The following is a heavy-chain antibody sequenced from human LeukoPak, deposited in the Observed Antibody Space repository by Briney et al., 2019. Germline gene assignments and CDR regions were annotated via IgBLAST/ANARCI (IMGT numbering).Heavy chain of an antibody. CDR2: IYSGGTT. D-gene: IGHD3-9*01. CDR3: ARGQANYDILTGYHYYFDY. V-gene: IGHV3-53*01. J-gene: IGHJ4*02. Sequence: PGGSLRLSCAASGFTVSSNYMSWVRQAPGKGLEWVSVIYSGGTTYYADSVKGRFTISRDNSKNTLYLQMNSLRAEDTAVYYCARGQANYDILTGYHYYFDYWGQGTLVTVSS. CDR1: GFTVSSNY.